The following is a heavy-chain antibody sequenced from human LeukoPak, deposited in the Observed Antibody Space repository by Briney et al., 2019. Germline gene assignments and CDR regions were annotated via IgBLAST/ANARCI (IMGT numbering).Heavy chain of an antibody. CDR1: GGSFSGYY. CDR3: ARAAASNY. V-gene: IGHV4-34*01. D-gene: IGHD6-13*01. J-gene: IGHJ4*02. CDR2: INHSGST. Sequence: SETLSLTCAVYGGSFSGYYWSWIRQPPGKGLEWIGEINHSGSTNYNPSLKSRVTISVDTSKNQFSLKLSSVTAADTAVYYCARAAASNYWGQGTLVTVSS.